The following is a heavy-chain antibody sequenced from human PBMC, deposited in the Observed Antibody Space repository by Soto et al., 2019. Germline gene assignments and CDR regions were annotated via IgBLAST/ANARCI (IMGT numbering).Heavy chain of an antibody. CDR1: GGSISSGYYY. Sequence: PSETLSLTCSVSGGSISSGYYYWSWIRQPPGKGLEWIGNIYYSGNTYYNPSLKSRLIISIDTSKNQFSLKVGSVTAADTAAYYCATYYYDSSRYYPSVGFDYWGQGTLVTVSS. CDR2: IYYSGNT. V-gene: IGHV4-30-4*01. CDR3: ATYYYDSSRYYPSVGFDY. J-gene: IGHJ4*02. D-gene: IGHD3-22*01.